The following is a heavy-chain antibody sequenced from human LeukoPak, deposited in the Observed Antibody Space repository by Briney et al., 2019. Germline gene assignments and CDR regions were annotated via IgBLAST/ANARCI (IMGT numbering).Heavy chain of an antibody. V-gene: IGHV3-74*01. CDR1: GLTFSNSW. CDR2: INNEGTTI. J-gene: IGHJ1*01. CDR3: ARVSGLGMNEYYQH. Sequence: GGSLRLSCEASGLTFSNSWMHSVRHAPGKGLVWVSRINNEGTTISYADSVKGRFTISRDNAKNTLYLQMNSLRAEDTAVYYCARVSGLGMNEYYQHWGQGTLVTVAS. D-gene: IGHD3-10*01.